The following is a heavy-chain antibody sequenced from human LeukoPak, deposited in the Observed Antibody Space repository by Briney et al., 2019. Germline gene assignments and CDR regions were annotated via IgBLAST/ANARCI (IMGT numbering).Heavy chain of an antibody. V-gene: IGHV3-30*19. Sequence: GGSLRLSCAASGFTFSSYGMHWVRQAPGKGLEWVAVIWYDGSNKYYADSVKGRFTISRDNSKNTLYLQMNSLRAEDTAVYYCARTYYDILTGLSPRAFDIWGRGTMVTVSS. CDR2: IWYDGSNK. J-gene: IGHJ3*02. CDR3: ARTYYDILTGLSPRAFDI. CDR1: GFTFSSYG. D-gene: IGHD3-9*01.